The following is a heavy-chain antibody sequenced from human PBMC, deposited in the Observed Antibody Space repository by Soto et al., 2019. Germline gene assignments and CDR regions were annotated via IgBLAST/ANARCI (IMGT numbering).Heavy chain of an antibody. CDR1: GFILSDYW. D-gene: IGHD3-22*01. CDR2: IKKDGSEE. J-gene: IGHJ4*02. Sequence: PGESLKISCAASGFILSDYWMSWVRRAPGKGLEWVAKIKKDGSEEHYVDSVKGRFTISRDNAGNSVYLQMNSLRAEDTAVYHCARTRRSDGGYRDFDYWGQGTLVTVSS. CDR3: ARTRRSDGGYRDFDY. V-gene: IGHV3-7*03.